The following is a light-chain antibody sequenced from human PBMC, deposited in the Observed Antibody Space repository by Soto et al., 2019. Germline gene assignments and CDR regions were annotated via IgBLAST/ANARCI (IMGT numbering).Light chain of an antibody. CDR1: QSIRSW. Sequence: DIQMTQSPSTLSASVGDRVTITCRASQSIRSWLAWYQQKPGKAPKLLIYDASSLESGVPSRFSGSGSGTEFTLTISSLQPDDFATYYCQQYNSSPAFGQGTKVEIK. CDR3: QQYNSSPA. V-gene: IGKV1-5*01. J-gene: IGKJ1*01. CDR2: DAS.